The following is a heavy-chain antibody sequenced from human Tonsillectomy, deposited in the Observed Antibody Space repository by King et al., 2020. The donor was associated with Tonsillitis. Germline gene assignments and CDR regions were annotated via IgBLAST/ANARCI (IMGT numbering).Heavy chain of an antibody. Sequence: QLVQSGAEVKKPGSSVKVSCKASGGTFSSYAISWVRQAPGQGLEWLGGIIPIFGTTNYAQKFQGRVTITADESTSTAYMELSSLRSEDTAVYYCARENILTGYQANVNYGMDVWGQGTTVTVSS. D-gene: IGHD3-9*01. J-gene: IGHJ6*02. V-gene: IGHV1-69*01. CDR1: GGTFSSYA. CDR2: IIPIFGTT. CDR3: ARENILTGYQANVNYGMDV.